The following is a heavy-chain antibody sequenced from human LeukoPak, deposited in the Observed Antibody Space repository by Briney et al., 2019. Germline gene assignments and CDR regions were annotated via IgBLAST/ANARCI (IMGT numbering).Heavy chain of an antibody. CDR1: GFTFSSYA. V-gene: IGHV3-23*01. CDR2: ISGSGGST. D-gene: IGHD3-10*01. Sequence: GGSLRLSCAASGFTFSSYAMSWVRQAPGKGLEWVSAISGSGGSTYYADSVKGRFTISRDNSKNTLYLQMNSLRAEDTAVYYCARGYYGSGSYYTTGWDAFDIWGQGTMVTVSS. J-gene: IGHJ3*02. CDR3: ARGYYGSGSYYTTGWDAFDI.